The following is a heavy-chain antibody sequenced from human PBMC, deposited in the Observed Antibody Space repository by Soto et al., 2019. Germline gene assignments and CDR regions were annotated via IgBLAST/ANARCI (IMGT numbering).Heavy chain of an antibody. CDR2: IKQDGSEK. D-gene: IGHD1-1*01. V-gene: IGHV3-7*01. J-gene: IGHJ4*02. Sequence: EVQLVESGGGLVQPGGSLRLSCAASGFTFSGYSMSWVRQAPGKGLEWVANIKQDGSEKYYVASVKGRFTISRDNAKNLVYLQMNSLRADDTAVYYCARQRGCDYWGQGTLVTVSS. CDR1: GFTFSGYS. CDR3: ARQRGCDY.